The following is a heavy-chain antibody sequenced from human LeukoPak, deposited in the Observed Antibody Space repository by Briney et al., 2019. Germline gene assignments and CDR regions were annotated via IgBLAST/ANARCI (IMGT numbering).Heavy chain of an antibody. CDR3: ARGMEYYYGSGSYYNPIDY. CDR2: ISSSSSTI. J-gene: IGHJ4*02. D-gene: IGHD3-10*01. CDR1: GFTFSSYS. V-gene: IGHV3-48*01. Sequence: GGSLRLSCAASGFTFSSYSMNWVRQAPGKGLEWVSYISSSSSTIYYADSVKGRFTISRDNAKNSLYLQMNSLRAEDTAVYYCARGMEYYYGSGSYYNPIDYWGQGTLVTVSS.